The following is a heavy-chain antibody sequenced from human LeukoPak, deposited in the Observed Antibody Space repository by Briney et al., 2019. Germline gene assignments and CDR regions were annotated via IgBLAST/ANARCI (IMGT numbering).Heavy chain of an antibody. D-gene: IGHD6-19*01. CDR1: GYSISNGYY. CDR2: LYHSDSA. CDR3: ARQKESGWPEYYFDY. V-gene: IGHV4-38-2*01. Sequence: SETLSLTCAVSGYSISNGYYWVWIRQPPGRGLVWVGSLYHSDSAYYNTSLRSRVSISVDTSKNQFSLKLSSVTAADTAVYYCARQKESGWPEYYFDYWGQGTLVTVSS. J-gene: IGHJ4*02.